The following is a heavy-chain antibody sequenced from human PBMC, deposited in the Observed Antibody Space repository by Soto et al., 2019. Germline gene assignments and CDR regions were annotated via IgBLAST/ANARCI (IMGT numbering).Heavy chain of an antibody. D-gene: IGHD3-3*01. CDR2: IIPIFGTA. V-gene: IGHV1-69*13. J-gene: IGHJ5*02. CDR1: GGTFSSYA. CDR3: ARSPLGSSSGITIFGVVTNPEYNWFDP. Sequence: SVKVSCKASGGTFSSYAISWVRQAPGQGLEWMGGIIPIFGTANYAQKFQGRVTITADESTSTAYMELSSLRSEDTAVYYCARSPLGSSSGITIFGVVTNPEYNWFDPWGQGTLVTVSS.